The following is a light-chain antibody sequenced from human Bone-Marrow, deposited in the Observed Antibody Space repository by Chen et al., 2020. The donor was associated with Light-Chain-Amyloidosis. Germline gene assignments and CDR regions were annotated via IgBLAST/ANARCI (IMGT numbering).Light chain of an antibody. V-gene: IGLV2-14*01. CDR1: SNDVGSNNY. CDR3: SSYTSISTVV. CDR2: EVS. J-gene: IGLJ2*01. Sequence: QSALTQPASESGSPGQSITISCIGSSNDVGSNNYVPWYQQNPGKAPKLMIYEVSNRPSGVPDRFSGSKSGNTASLTISGLQAEDEADYYCSSYTSISTVVFGGGTKLTVL.